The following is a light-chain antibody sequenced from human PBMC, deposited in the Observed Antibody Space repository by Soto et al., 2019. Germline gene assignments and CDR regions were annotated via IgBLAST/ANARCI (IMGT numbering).Light chain of an antibody. CDR1: SSDVGSYNL. V-gene: IGLV2-23*01. Sequence: QSALTQPASVSGSPGQSITISCTGTSSDVGSYNLFSWYQHHPGKAPKLMIYEGSKRPSGVSNRFSGSKSCNTASLTISGLQAEDEADYYCCSYAGSSTWVFGGGTKLTVL. J-gene: IGLJ3*02. CDR3: CSYAGSSTWV. CDR2: EGS.